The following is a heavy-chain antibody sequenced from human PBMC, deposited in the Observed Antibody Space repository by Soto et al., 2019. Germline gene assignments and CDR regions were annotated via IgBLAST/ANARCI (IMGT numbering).Heavy chain of an antibody. CDR2: ISGSGDSS. V-gene: IGHV3-23*01. Sequence: EVQLLDSGGDLAQPGGSLRLSCTASGFTFSSFGMAWVRQAPGKGLEWVSAISGSGDSSYYADSVKDRFTISRDNPTNTLYLKMNNLRAEDTAVYYCAKVAIGMFSHNNHFDHWGQGTQVTVSS. J-gene: IGHJ4*02. CDR1: GFTFSSFG. D-gene: IGHD2-2*03. CDR3: AKVAIGMFSHNNHFDH.